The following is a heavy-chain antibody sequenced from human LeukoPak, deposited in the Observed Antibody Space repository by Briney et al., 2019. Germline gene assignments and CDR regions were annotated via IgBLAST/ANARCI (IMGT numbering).Heavy chain of an antibody. CDR1: GYTFTNYD. Sequence: ASVKVSCKASGYTFTNYDVNWVRQATGQGLEWMGWMNPTSGKAGFAQRFQGRVSMTRNISISTAYMELSSLRSEDTAVYYCATDLGYSSSVGYWGQGTLVTVSS. V-gene: IGHV1-8*01. CDR2: MNPTSGKA. D-gene: IGHD6-13*01. CDR3: ATDLGYSSSVGY. J-gene: IGHJ4*02.